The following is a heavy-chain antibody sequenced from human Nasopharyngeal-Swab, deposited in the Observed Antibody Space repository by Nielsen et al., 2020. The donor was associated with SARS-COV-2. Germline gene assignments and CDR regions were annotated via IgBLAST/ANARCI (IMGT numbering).Heavy chain of an antibody. V-gene: IGHV3-9*01. CDR3: AKDIQPYSSSSLDY. CDR1: GFTFADYA. D-gene: IGHD6-6*01. CDR2: ISWNSGST. Sequence: GGSLRLSCAASGFTFADYAMHWVRQAPGKGLEWVSGISWNSGSTGYADSVKGRFTISRDNAKNSLYLQMNSLRAEDTALYYCAKDIQPYSSSSLDYWGQGTLVTVSS. J-gene: IGHJ4*02.